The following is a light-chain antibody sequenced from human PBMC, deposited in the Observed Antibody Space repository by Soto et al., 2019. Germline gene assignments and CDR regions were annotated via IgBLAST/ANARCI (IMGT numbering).Light chain of an antibody. V-gene: IGKV3-20*01. Sequence: ELVLTQSPGTLSLSAGDGVSLSCRASQTVPNNYLAWYQQKPDQAPRLLIFGASNRATGIPDRFGVSGSGTDFTLSISRLEPEDFAVYYCQQYGASPLTFGGGARLEVK. CDR1: QTVPNNY. CDR3: QQYGASPLT. J-gene: IGKJ4*01. CDR2: GAS.